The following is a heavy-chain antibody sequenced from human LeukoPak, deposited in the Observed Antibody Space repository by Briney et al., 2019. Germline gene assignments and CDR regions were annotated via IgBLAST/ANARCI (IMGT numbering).Heavy chain of an antibody. J-gene: IGHJ4*02. CDR3: ARGYYSSSWFFDY. D-gene: IGHD6-13*01. Sequence: PSETLSLTCTVSGGSISSYYWSWIRQPPGKGLEWIGYIYYSGSTNYNPSLKSRVTISVDTPKNQFSLKLSSVTAADTAVYYCARGYYSSSWFFDYWGQGTLVTVSS. V-gene: IGHV4-59*01. CDR1: GGSISSYY. CDR2: IYYSGST.